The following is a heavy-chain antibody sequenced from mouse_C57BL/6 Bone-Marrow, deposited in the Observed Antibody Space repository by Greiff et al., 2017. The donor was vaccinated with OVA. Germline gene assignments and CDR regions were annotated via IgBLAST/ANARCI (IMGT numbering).Heavy chain of an antibody. CDR1: GFTFSSYG. V-gene: IGHV5-6*01. CDR3: ARQEITNYFDY. Sequence: EVQVVESGGDLVKPGGSLKLSCAASGFTFSSYGMSWVRQTPDKRLEWVATISSGGSYTYYPDSVKGRFTISRDNAKNTLYLQMSSLKSEDTAMYYCARQEITNYFDYWGQGTTLTVSS. D-gene: IGHD2-4*01. CDR2: ISSGGSYT. J-gene: IGHJ2*01.